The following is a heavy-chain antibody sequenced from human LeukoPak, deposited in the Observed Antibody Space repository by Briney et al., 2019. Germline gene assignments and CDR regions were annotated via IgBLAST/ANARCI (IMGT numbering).Heavy chain of an antibody. CDR1: GGSITSSSFY. CDR2: IYHSGIT. Sequence: SETLSLTCTVSGGSITSSSFYWGWIRQSPGKGLEWIGNIYHSGITDSNPSLKSRLTISVDSSKSQFSLKLTSVTAADTAVYYCARHDSSGPFDIWGQGTMVTVSS. D-gene: IGHD3-22*01. J-gene: IGHJ3*02. V-gene: IGHV4-39*01. CDR3: ARHDSSGPFDI.